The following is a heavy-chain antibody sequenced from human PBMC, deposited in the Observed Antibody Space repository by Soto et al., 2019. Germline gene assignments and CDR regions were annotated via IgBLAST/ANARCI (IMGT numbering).Heavy chain of an antibody. CDR2: ISGSGGST. CDR3: AKRGHGTIFGVVTNDLDY. J-gene: IGHJ4*02. V-gene: IGHV3-23*01. CDR1: GFTFSSYA. D-gene: IGHD3-3*01. Sequence: GGSLRLSCAASGFTFSSYAMIWVRQAPGKGLEWVSAISGSGGSTYYADSVKGRFTISRDNSKNTLYLQMNSLRAEDTAVYYCAKRGHGTIFGVVTNDLDYWGQGTLVTVSS.